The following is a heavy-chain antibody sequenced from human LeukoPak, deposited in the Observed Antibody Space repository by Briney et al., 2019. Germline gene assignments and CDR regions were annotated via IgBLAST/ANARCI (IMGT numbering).Heavy chain of an antibody. Sequence: SETLSLTCTVSSGSISSGDYFWNWIRQPPGKGLEWIGYIYSSGTTYYNPSLKSRLTIPVDTSKNQFSLKLTSVIAADTAVYYCARDRGIRSPFDPWGQGTLVTVSS. J-gene: IGHJ5*02. CDR2: IYSSGTT. CDR3: ARDRGIRSPFDP. CDR1: SGSISSGDYF. D-gene: IGHD3-10*01. V-gene: IGHV4-30-4*01.